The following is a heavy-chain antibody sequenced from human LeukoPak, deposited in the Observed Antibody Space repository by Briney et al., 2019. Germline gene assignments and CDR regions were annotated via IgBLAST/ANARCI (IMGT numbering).Heavy chain of an antibody. CDR3: ARIRNGYNDAYDI. V-gene: IGHV1-46*01. J-gene: IGHJ3*02. CDR1: GYTFTKSY. CDR2: INPGGDDT. D-gene: IGHD5-24*01. Sequence: GASVKVSCKASGYTFTKSYIHWVRQAPGQRLEWMGLINPGGDDTDYAQNFQGRLTMTSDTSARTVYMELSSLRSDDTAVYYCARIRNGYNDAYDIWGQGTLVTGTS.